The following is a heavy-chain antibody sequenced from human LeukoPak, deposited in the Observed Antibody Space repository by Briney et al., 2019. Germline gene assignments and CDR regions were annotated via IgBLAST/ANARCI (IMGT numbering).Heavy chain of an antibody. V-gene: IGHV1-69*04. CDR2: IIPVLNIT. J-gene: IGHJ6*02. Sequence: SVKVSCNTSGGTFTSSAITWVRHAPVQGQEWMGRIIPVLNITTYAQKVHGRGTITADTSSSTVYMELSSLRSEETAVYYCAKDQGLTAPPPYGLDVWGQGTTVIVSS. CDR3: AKDQGLTAPPPYGLDV. D-gene: IGHD5-18*01. CDR1: GGTFTSSA.